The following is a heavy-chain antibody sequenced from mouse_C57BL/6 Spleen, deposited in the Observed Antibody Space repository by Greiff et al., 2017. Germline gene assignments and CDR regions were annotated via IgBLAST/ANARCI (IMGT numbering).Heavy chain of an antibody. D-gene: IGHD1-1*01. V-gene: IGHV5-9*01. CDR1: GFTFSSYT. CDR3: ARQITTVVATREFDY. CDR2: ISGGGGNT. J-gene: IGHJ2*01. Sequence: EVKLVESGGGLVKPGGSLKLSCAASGFTFSSYTMSWVRQTPEKRLEWVATISGGGGNTYYPDSVKGRFTISRDKAKNTLYLQMSSLRSEDTALYYCARQITTVVATREFDYWGQGTTLTVSS.